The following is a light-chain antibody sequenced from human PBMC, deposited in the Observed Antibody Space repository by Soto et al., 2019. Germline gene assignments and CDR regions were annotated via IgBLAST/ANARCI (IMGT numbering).Light chain of an antibody. V-gene: IGKV1-12*01. J-gene: IGKJ4*01. CDR2: GAY. CDR3: QQTNTFFPLT. Sequence: DIQMTQSPSSVSASVGDRVTITCRARQGISNWLAWYQQQPGRAPKLLIYGAYTLQTGVPSRFSGGGSGTHFTLIISSLQPEDFATYYCQQTNTFFPLTFGGGTRVEIK. CDR1: QGISNW.